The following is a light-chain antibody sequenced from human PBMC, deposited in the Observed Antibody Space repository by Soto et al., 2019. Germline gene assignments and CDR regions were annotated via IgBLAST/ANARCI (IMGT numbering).Light chain of an antibody. CDR1: GSNIGAPYD. J-gene: IGLJ1*01. Sequence: QSVLTQPPSLSGAPGQRVTISCTGSGSNIGAPYDVHWYQPLPGTAPKLLIYGSTNRPSGVPHRFSGSKTGNTASLTVSGLQADDEAEYHCFSYAGGNNFVFGTGTKVTVL. V-gene: IGLV1-40*01. CDR2: GST. CDR3: FSYAGGNNFV.